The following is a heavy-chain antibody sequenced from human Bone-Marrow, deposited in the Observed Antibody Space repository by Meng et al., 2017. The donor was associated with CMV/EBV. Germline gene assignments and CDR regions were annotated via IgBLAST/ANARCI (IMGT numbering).Heavy chain of an antibody. CDR2: ISSGSHYI. CDR3: VRADPTKRSSTTSCLDY. D-gene: IGHD2-2*01. CDR1: GFNFNSYT. V-gene: IGHV3-21*01. J-gene: IGHJ4*02. Sequence: GGSLRLSCEGFGFNFNSYTMDWVRQAPGRGLEWVSAISSGSHYIYYADSVKGRFTIPRDNAKNSLYLQMNSLRAEDTAVYYCVRADPTKRSSTTSCLDYWGQGTLVTVSS.